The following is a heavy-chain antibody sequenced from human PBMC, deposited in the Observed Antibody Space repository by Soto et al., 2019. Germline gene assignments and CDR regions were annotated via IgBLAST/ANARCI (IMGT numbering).Heavy chain of an antibody. CDR1: GYTFTSYG. J-gene: IGHJ6*02. V-gene: IGHV1-18*01. CDR3: ARGSPWFGELLYGSYYYGMDV. Sequence: ASVKVSCXASGYTFTSYGISWVRQAPGQGLEWMGWISAYNGNTNYAQKLQGRVTMTTDTSTSTAYMELRSLRSDDTAVYYCARGSPWFGELLYGSYYYGMDVWGQGTTVTSP. D-gene: IGHD3-10*01. CDR2: ISAYNGNT.